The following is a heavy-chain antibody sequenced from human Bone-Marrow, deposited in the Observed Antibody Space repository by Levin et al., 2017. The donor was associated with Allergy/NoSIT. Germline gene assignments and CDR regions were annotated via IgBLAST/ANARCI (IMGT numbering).Heavy chain of an antibody. V-gene: IGHV3-74*01. CDR3: IRGPFSTSSGH. Sequence: LSLTCAASGFTLNSYWMHWVRQPPGRGLVWISRISPDGSSTSYADFVKGRFTISRDNAKNTLYLQMNSLRAEDTAVYYCIRGPFSTSSGHWGQGTLVTVSS. D-gene: IGHD6-6*01. J-gene: IGHJ4*02. CDR1: GFTLNSYW. CDR2: ISPDGSST.